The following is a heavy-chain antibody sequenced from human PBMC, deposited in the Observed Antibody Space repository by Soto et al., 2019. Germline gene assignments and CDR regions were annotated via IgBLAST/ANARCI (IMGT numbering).Heavy chain of an antibody. V-gene: IGHV3-66*01. J-gene: IGHJ6*02. Sequence: EVQLVESGGGLVQPGGSLRLSCAASGFTVSSNYMSWVRQAPGKGLEWVSVIYSGGSTYYADSVKGRFTISRDNSXXTXXXXXXXXXAXDTAVYXXXXXXIPTGMDVWGQGTTVTVSS. CDR2: IYSGGST. CDR3: XXXXIPTGMDV. CDR1: GFTVSSNY.